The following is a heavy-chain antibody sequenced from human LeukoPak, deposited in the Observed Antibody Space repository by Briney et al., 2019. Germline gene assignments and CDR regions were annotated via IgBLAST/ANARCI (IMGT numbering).Heavy chain of an antibody. J-gene: IGHJ3*01. V-gene: IGHV4-30-4*08. D-gene: IGHD6-13*01. CDR1: GGSISSGDYY. CDR3: ARDSIAAAGTGL. Sequence: RPSQTLSLTCTVSGGSISSGDYYWSWIRQPPGKGLEWIGYIYYSGSTYYNPSLKSRVTISVDTSKNQFSLKLSSVTAADTAVYYCARDSIAAAGTGLWGQGTMVTASS. CDR2: IYYSGST.